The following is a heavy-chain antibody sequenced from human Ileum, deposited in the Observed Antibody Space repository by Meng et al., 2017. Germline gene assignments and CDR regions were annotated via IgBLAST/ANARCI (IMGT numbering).Heavy chain of an antibody. J-gene: IGHJ4*02. V-gene: IGHV4-61*01. CDR2: GST. CDR1: GPPVRSNHDG. CDR3: ARDHWGSLDY. D-gene: IGHD7-27*01. Sequence: QLQEHGPGLVRLSETLSLTCTVSGPPVRSNHDGGGWIRQPPGKGLKCIGYGSTNHNPSLKSRVTISVDTSKNQFFLTLNSVTAADTAIYYCARDHWGSLDYWGQGILVTVSS.